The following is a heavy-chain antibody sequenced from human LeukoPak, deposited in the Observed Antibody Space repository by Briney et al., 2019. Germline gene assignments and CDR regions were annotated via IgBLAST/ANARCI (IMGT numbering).Heavy chain of an antibody. V-gene: IGHV1-8*01. Sequence: GASVKVSCKASGYTFMNFEINWVRQAPGQGLEWMGRMNPNNDNTNYAQKFQGRVTMTSDTSTSTVYMELSSLIYEDTAVYFCARQRTFRGLDNWGQGTLVTVSS. CDR3: ARQRTFRGLDN. J-gene: IGHJ4*02. CDR1: GYTFMNFE. D-gene: IGHD3-10*01. CDR2: MNPNNDNT.